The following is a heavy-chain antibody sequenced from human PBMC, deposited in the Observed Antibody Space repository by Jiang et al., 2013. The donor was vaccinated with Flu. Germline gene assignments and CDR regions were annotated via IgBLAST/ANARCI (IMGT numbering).Heavy chain of an antibody. V-gene: IGHV4-59*01. Sequence: GSGLVKPSETLSLTCTVSGGSISSYYWSWIRQPPGKGLEWIGYIYYSGSTNYNPSLKSRVTISVDTSKNQFSLKLSSVTAADTAVYYCARDGRRLGYYYYYGMDV. CDR2: IYYSGST. CDR3: ARDGRRLGYYYYYGMDV. D-gene: IGHD6-19*01. CDR1: GGSISSYY. J-gene: IGHJ6*01.